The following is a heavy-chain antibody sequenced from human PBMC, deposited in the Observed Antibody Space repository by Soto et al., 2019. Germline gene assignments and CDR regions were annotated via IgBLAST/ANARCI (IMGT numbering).Heavy chain of an antibody. CDR1: GDTFTSYD. CDR3: ASGLSDY. J-gene: IGHJ4*02. Sequence: QVHLVQSGAEVKKPGASVKDSCKASGDTFTSYDINWVRQAAGQGLEWMGWMNPNSGDTGYAQKFQGRVSMTINTSISTAYMELSSLRSEDTAVYYCASGLSDYWGQGTLVTVSS. V-gene: IGHV1-8*01. CDR2: MNPNSGDT.